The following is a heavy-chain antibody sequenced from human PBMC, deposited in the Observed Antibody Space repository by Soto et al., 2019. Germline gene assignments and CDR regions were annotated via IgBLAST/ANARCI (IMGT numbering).Heavy chain of an antibody. Sequence: ASVKVSCKASGYTFTSYAMHWVRQAPGQRLEWMGWINPSGGSTSYAQKFQGRVTMTRDTSTSTVYMELSSLRAEDTAVYYCARPRRAPYYYDSSGYSPKYGMDVWGQGTTVTVS. D-gene: IGHD3-22*01. J-gene: IGHJ6*02. CDR2: INPSGGST. V-gene: IGHV1-46*01. CDR1: GYTFTSYA. CDR3: ARPRRAPYYYDSSGYSPKYGMDV.